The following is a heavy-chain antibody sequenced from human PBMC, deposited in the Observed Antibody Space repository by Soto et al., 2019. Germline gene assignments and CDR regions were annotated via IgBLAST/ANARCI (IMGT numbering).Heavy chain of an antibody. CDR2: IYSGGST. CDR3: ARDHQYSSGLEELGY. V-gene: IGHV3-66*01. Sequence: EVQLVESGGGLVQPGGSLRLSCAASGFTVSSNYMSWVRQAPGKGLEWVSVIYSGGSTYYADSVKGRFTISRDNSKNTLYLQMNSLRAEDTAVYYCARDHQYSSGLEELGYWGQGTLVTVSS. D-gene: IGHD6-19*01. CDR1: GFTVSSNY. J-gene: IGHJ4*02.